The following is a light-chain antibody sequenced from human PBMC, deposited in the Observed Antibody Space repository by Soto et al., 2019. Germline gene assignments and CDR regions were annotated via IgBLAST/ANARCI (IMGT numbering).Light chain of an antibody. J-gene: IGKJ3*01. V-gene: IGKV3-15*01. CDR1: QSVNPN. Sequence: EIMMTQSPGTLSVSPGEGATISCTASQSVNPNLAWYQQKPGQPPRLLLYGASTKATGIPVRFRGSGSGTEFPLTISSLQSEDSAVYYCHQYNSWHLGTFGPGTKVEIK. CDR3: HQYNSWHLGT. CDR2: GAS.